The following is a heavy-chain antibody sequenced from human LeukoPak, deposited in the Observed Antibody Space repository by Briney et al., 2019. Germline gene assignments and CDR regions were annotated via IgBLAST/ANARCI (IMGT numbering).Heavy chain of an antibody. Sequence: GGSLRLSCAASGFTFSDHYMDWVRQAPGKGLEWVGRTRNKANSYTTEYAASVKGRFTISRDDSKNSLYLQMNSLKTEDTAVYYCVRITMVRGGAYWGQGTLVTVSS. CDR3: VRITMVRGGAY. D-gene: IGHD3-10*01. V-gene: IGHV3-72*01. CDR1: GFTFSDHY. CDR2: TRNKANSYTT. J-gene: IGHJ4*02.